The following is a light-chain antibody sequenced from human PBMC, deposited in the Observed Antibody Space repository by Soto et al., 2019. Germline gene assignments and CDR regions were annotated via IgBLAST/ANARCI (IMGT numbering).Light chain of an antibody. V-gene: IGLV1-44*01. Sequence: QSVLTQPPSASGTPGQRVTISCSGSISNIGSNTGNWYHQFPGTAPKLLIYSDNQRPSGIPDRFSGSKSGTSASLAISGLQSEDEADYYCATWDDSLSGLVFGGGTKVTVL. J-gene: IGLJ3*02. CDR2: SDN. CDR1: ISNIGSNT. CDR3: ATWDDSLSGLV.